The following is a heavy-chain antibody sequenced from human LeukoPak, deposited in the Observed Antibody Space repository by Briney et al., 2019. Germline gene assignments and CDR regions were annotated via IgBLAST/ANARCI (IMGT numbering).Heavy chain of an antibody. J-gene: IGHJ4*02. Sequence: GGSLRLSCAASGFTFSGYEMNWVRQAPGKGLEWASCISTSGNTIYYADSLKGRFTVSRDNARNSLYLQVNSLRAEDTAIYYCARDGPGYSFDYWGQGTLVTVSS. D-gene: IGHD5-18*01. CDR2: ISTSGNTI. V-gene: IGHV3-48*03. CDR3: ARDGPGYSFDY. CDR1: GFTFSGYE.